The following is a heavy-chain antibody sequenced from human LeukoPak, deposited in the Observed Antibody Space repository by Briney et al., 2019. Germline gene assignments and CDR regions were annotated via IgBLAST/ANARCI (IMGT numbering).Heavy chain of an antibody. CDR3: ARDYDFWSGYGMDV. CDR1: GGSISSYY. Sequence: SETLSLTCTDSGGSISSYYWSWIRQPPGKGLEWSGYIYYSGSTNYNPSLKSRVTISVDTSKNQFSLKLSSVTAAETAVYYCARDYDFWSGYGMDVWGQGTTVTVSS. J-gene: IGHJ6*02. D-gene: IGHD3-3*01. V-gene: IGHV4-59*08. CDR2: IYYSGST.